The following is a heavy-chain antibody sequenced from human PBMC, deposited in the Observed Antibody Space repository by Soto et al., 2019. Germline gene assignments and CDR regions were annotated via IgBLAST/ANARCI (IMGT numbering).Heavy chain of an antibody. D-gene: IGHD2-15*01. CDR1: GFTFSSYA. V-gene: IGHV3-23*01. Sequence: GGSLRLSCAASGFTFSSYAMSWVRQAPGQGLEWVSAISGSGGSTYYADSAKGRFTISRDNSKNTLYLQMNSLRAEDRAGYYCILAVGDYWGQGTLGTVS. J-gene: IGHJ4*02. CDR2: ISGSGGST. CDR3: ILAVGDY.